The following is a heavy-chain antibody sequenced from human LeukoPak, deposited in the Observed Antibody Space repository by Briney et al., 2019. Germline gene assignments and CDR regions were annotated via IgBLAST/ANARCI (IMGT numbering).Heavy chain of an antibody. CDR3: ARRLLGYCSGGSCYSGYFQH. J-gene: IGHJ1*01. CDR1: GASISSNNW. V-gene: IGHV4-4*02. D-gene: IGHD2-15*01. CDR2: IYHSGST. Sequence: PSGTLSLTCAVSGASISSNNWWNWVRQPPGKGLEWIGEIYHSGSTNYSPSLKSRITISVDTSKNQFSLKLSSVTAADTAMYYCARRLLGYCSGGSCYSGYFQHWGQGTLVTVSS.